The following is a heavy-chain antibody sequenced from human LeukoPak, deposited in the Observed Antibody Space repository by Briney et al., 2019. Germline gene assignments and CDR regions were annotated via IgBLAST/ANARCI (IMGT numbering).Heavy chain of an antibody. D-gene: IGHD3-3*01. CDR1: GVSICGGSYY. CDR2: ISTSGGA. J-gene: IGHJ4*02. CDR3: AREIFGVVTVIDY. V-gene: IGHV4-61*02. Sequence: SETLSLTCTVSGVSICGGSYYWSWIRQPPGKGLGWVGGISTSGGANSNPSLESRGTISVDTSKNQFSLSLSSVTAADTAVYYCAREIFGVVTVIDYWGEGPLVTVSS.